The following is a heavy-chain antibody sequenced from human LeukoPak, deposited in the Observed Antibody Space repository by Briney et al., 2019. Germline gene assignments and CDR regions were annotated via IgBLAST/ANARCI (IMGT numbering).Heavy chain of an antibody. J-gene: IGHJ4*02. CDR3: ARAPSIFAPLNY. Sequence: ASVKVSCKASGYTFTSYYMHWVRQAPGQGLEWMGWMNPNSGNTGYAQKFQGRVTMTRNTSISTAYMELSSLRSEDTAVYYCARAPSIFAPLNYWGQGTLVTVSS. D-gene: IGHD3-3*01. CDR1: GYTFTSYY. CDR2: MNPNSGNT. V-gene: IGHV1-8*02.